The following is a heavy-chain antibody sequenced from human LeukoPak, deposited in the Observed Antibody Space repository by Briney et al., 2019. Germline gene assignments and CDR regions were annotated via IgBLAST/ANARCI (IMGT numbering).Heavy chain of an antibody. D-gene: IGHD3-22*01. CDR2: IYYSGST. J-gene: IGHJ4*02. CDR1: GGSISSGGYY. CDR3: ARSYDSSASGFDY. V-gene: IGHV4-31*03. Sequence: SETLSLTCTVSGGSISSGGYYWSWIRQHPGKGLEWIGYIYYSGSTYYNPSLKSRVTISVDTSKNRFSLTLSSVTAADTAVYYCARSYDSSASGFDYWGQGTPVTVSP.